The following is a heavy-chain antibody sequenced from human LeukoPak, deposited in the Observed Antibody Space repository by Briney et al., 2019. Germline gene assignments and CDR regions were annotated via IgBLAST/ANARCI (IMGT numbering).Heavy chain of an antibody. Sequence: GGSLRLSCAASGFTFRKYAXXXXXXXXXXXXXXXXGINXSGSSTYYADSXKGXXTISRDNAKNTVYLQMNNLRVEDTAVYYCTKGLYGSGSSPDFWGQGTLVTVSS. J-gene: IGHJ4*02. CDR3: TKGLYGSGSSPDF. CDR2: INXSGSST. CDR1: GFTFRKYA. V-gene: IGHV3-23*01. D-gene: IGHD3-10*01.